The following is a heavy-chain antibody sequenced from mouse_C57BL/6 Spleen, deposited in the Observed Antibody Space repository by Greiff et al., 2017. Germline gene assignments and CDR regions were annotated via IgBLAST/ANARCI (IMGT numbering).Heavy chain of an antibody. CDR2: IDPNSGGT. CDR1: GYTFPSSW. D-gene: IGHD2-2*01. J-gene: IGHJ3*01. V-gene: IGHV1-72*01. Sequence: QVQLQQPGAELVKPGASVKLSCKASGYTFPSSWTHWVKQMTGRGLAWIGRIDPNSGGTKYNEKFKSKATLTVDKPSRTAYMQLSSLTSEDSSVYCCARPYGYDAAWFGYWGEGTLVTDSA. CDR3: ARPYGYDAAWFGY.